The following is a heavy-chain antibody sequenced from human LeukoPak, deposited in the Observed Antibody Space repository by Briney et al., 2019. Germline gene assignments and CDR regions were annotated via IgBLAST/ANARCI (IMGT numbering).Heavy chain of an antibody. CDR3: ARAHYVLLTGYYLDS. Sequence: SETLSLTCSVSGGSITSGRYYWTWIRQYPEKGLEGIGYSYYTWYTHYNPSLKSRVAISLDKSKNQFSLNLTAATAAGKVVYYGARAHYVLLTGYYLDSGGQGTLVTVSS. D-gene: IGHD3-9*01. CDR1: GGSITSGRYY. J-gene: IGHJ4*02. CDR2: SYYTWYT. V-gene: IGHV4-31*03.